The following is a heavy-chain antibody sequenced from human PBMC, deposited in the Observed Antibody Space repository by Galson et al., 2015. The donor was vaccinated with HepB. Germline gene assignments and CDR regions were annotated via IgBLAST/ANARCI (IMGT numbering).Heavy chain of an antibody. J-gene: IGHJ4*02. CDR2: ISYDGSNK. D-gene: IGHD2-21*01. V-gene: IGHV3-30-3*01. Sequence: SLRLSCAASGFTFSSYAMHWVRQAPGKGLEWVAVISYDGSNKYYADSVKGRFTISRDNSKNTLNLQMNSLRAEDTAVYYCARLHIVVVNDYWGQGTLVTVSS. CDR1: GFTFSSYA. CDR3: ARLHIVVVNDY.